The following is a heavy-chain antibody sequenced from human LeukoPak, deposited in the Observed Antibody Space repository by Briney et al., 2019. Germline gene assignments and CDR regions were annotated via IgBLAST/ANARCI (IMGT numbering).Heavy chain of an antibody. D-gene: IGHD3-22*01. CDR3: ARDSSYYDSSGSASVYFDY. J-gene: IGHJ4*02. CDR1: GFTFSSYA. Sequence: PGGSLRLSCAASGFTFSSYAMHWVRQAPGKGLEYVSAISSNGGSTYYANSVKGRFTISRDNSKNTLYLQMGSLRAEDMAVYYCARDSSYYDSSGSASVYFDYWGQGTLVTVSS. V-gene: IGHV3-64*01. CDR2: ISSNGGST.